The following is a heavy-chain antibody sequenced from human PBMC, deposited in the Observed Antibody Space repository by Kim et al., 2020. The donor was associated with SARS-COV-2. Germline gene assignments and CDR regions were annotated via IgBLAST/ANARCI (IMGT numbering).Heavy chain of an antibody. CDR3: ARIPIVVVPAAKYAFDI. Sequence: GESLKISCKGSGYSFTSYWIGWVRQMPGKGLEWMGIIYPGDSDTRYSPSFQGQVTISADKSISTAYLQWSSLKASDTAMYYCARIPIVVVPAAKYAFDIWGQGTMVTVSS. V-gene: IGHV5-51*01. J-gene: IGHJ3*02. CDR1: GYSFTSYW. CDR2: IYPGDSDT. D-gene: IGHD2-2*01.